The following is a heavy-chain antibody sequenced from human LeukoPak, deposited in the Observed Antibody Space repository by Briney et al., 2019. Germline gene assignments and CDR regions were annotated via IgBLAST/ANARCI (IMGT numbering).Heavy chain of an antibody. V-gene: IGHV3-48*01. CDR1: GFTFSSYS. D-gene: IGHD2-2*02. J-gene: IGHJ6*03. Sequence: PGGSLRLSCAASGFTFSSYSMNWVRQAPGKGLEWVSYISNSGITIYYADSVKGRFTISRDNSKNTLYLQMNSLRAEDTAVYYCARDSRGVPAAIRPNYYYYYYMDVWAKGPRSPSP. CDR2: ISNSGITI. CDR3: ARDSRGVPAAIRPNYYYYYYMDV.